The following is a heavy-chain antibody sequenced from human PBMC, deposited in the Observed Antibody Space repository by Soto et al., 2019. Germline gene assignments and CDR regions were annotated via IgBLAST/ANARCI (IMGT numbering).Heavy chain of an antibody. J-gene: IGHJ4*02. D-gene: IGHD1-26*01. CDR2: ISAYNGNT. Sequence: QVQLVQSGAEVKKPGASVKVSCKASGYTFTSYGISWLRQAPGQGLGWLGWISAYNGNTNNAQKLQGIVNMTTDTSTITAYMELRSLRSDDTTVYYCARGVGWEPLDYWGQATLGTVSA. V-gene: IGHV1-18*01. CDR1: GYTFTSYG. CDR3: ARGVGWEPLDY.